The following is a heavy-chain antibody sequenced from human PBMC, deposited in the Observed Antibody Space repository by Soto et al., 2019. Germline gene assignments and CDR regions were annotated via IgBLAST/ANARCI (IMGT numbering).Heavy chain of an antibody. D-gene: IGHD3-3*01. CDR2: IKQDGSEK. Sequence: PGGSLRLSCAASGFTFSSYWMSWVRQAPGKGLEWVANIKQDGSEKYYVDSVKGRFTISRDNAKNSLYLQMNSLRAEDTAVYYCARDRYDFWSGYYTGDYWGQGTLVTVSS. J-gene: IGHJ4*02. V-gene: IGHV3-7*01. CDR3: ARDRYDFWSGYYTGDY. CDR1: GFTFSSYW.